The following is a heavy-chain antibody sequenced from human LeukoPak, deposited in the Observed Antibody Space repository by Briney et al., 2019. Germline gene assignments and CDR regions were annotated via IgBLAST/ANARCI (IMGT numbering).Heavy chain of an antibody. Sequence: GASVKVSCKASGGTFSSYAISWVRQAPGQGLEWMGGIIPIFGTANYAQKFQGRVTITADESTSTAYMELSSPRSEDTAVYYCARNYQSSGYFQFDYWGQGTLVTVSS. J-gene: IGHJ4*02. CDR1: GGTFSSYA. CDR3: ARNYQSSGYFQFDY. D-gene: IGHD3-22*01. V-gene: IGHV1-69*13. CDR2: IIPIFGTA.